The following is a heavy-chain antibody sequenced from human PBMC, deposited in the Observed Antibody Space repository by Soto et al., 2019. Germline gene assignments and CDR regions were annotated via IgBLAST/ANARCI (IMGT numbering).Heavy chain of an antibody. Sequence: ASVKVSCKASGYTFTGYYMHWVRQAPGQGLEWMGWINPNSGGTNYAQKFQGWVTMTRDTSISTAYMELSRLRSDDTAVYYCARGLGFDYYYYMDVWGKGTTVTVSS. CDR3: ARGLGFDYYYYMDV. J-gene: IGHJ6*03. CDR2: INPNSGGT. CDR1: GYTFTGYY. D-gene: IGHD6-19*01. V-gene: IGHV1-2*04.